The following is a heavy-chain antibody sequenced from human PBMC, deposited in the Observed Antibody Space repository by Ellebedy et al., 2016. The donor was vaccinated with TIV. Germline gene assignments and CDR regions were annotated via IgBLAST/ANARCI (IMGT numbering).Heavy chain of an antibody. CDR2: IYHSGST. V-gene: IGHV4-30-2*06. Sequence: SETLSLXCDVSGGSMSSGGYSWNWIRQSPGKGLEWIGYIYHSGSTFYNPSLKSRVTMSVDRSKKQFSLDLKSVTAADTAVYYCARENLIGAPDYWGQGALVTVSS. CDR3: ARENLIGAPDY. D-gene: IGHD7-27*01. CDR1: GGSMSSGGYS. J-gene: IGHJ4*02.